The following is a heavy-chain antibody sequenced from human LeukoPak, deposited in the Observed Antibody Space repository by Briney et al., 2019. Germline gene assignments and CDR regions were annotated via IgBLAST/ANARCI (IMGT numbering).Heavy chain of an antibody. Sequence: GGSLRLSCAASGFTFSSYSMNWVRQAPGKGREGVSSISSSSSYIHYADSVRGRFTISRDNAKNSLYLPLNSLRAEDTPVYYCARGASGDYAAFDIWGQGTMVTVSS. CDR3: ARGASGDYAAFDI. CDR1: GFTFSSYS. J-gene: IGHJ3*02. CDR2: ISSSSSYI. V-gene: IGHV3-21*01. D-gene: IGHD4-17*01.